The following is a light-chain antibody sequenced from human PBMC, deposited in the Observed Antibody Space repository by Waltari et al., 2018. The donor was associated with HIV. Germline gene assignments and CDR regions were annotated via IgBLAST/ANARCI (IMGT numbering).Light chain of an antibody. CDR1: QRVFNY. Sequence: DIQMTQSPSSLSASVGDRVVITCRASQRVFNYLSWYQQRQGETPNLLIYAASSLQAGVPSRFSGGGSGTDYNLTISRLQPEDFATYYCQQTYTTPRTFGQGTQVEVK. J-gene: IGKJ1*01. CDR3: QQTYTTPRT. CDR2: AAS. V-gene: IGKV1-39*01.